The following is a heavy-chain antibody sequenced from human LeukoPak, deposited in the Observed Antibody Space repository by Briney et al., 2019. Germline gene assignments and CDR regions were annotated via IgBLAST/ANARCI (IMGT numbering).Heavy chain of an antibody. CDR2: ISAYNGNT. D-gene: IGHD5-18*01. Sequence: ASVKVSCTASGSTFTNYGISWVRQSPGQGLEWMGWISAYNGNTNYGQKFQGRVTMTTDTSASTGYMELRSLRYDDTPVYYCASWGRGYSYDESDYWGQGTLLTVSS. CDR1: GSTFTNYG. V-gene: IGHV1-18*01. J-gene: IGHJ4*02. CDR3: ASWGRGYSYDESDY.